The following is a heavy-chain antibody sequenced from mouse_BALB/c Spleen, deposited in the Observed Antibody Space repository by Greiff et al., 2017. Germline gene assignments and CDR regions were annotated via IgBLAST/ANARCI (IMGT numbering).Heavy chain of an antibody. J-gene: IGHJ3*01. D-gene: IGHD1-1*01. Sequence: VQLQQSGAELVRPGASVTLSCKASGYTFTDYEMHWVKQTPVHGLEWIGAIDPETGGTAYNQKFKGKATLTADKSSSTAYMELRSLTSEDSAVYFLSRRTTGGFAYWGQGTLVTVSA. V-gene: IGHV1-15*01. CDR2: IDPETGGT. CDR3: SRRTTGGFAY. CDR1: GYTFTDYE.